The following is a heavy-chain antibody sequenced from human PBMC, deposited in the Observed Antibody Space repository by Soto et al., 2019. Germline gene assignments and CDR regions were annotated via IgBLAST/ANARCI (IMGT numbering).Heavy chain of an antibody. D-gene: IGHD1-20*01. Sequence: GGSLRLSCAASGFTFSSYAMSWVRQAPGKGLEWVSAISGSGGSTYYADSEKGRFTISRDNSKNTLYLQMNSLRAEDTAVYYCAKMVDNWPTPPFDYWGQGTLVTVSS. CDR2: ISGSGGST. V-gene: IGHV3-23*01. CDR1: GFTFSSYA. CDR3: AKMVDNWPTPPFDY. J-gene: IGHJ4*02.